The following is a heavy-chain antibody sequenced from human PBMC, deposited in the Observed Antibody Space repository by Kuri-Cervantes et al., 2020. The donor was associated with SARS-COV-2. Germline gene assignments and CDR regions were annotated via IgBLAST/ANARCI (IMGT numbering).Heavy chain of an antibody. CDR2: ISYDGSNK. V-gene: IGHV3-30*01. CDR1: GFTFSSYA. Sequence: GGSLRLSCAASGFTFSSYAMHWVRQAPGKGLEWVAVISYDGSNKYYADSVKGRFTISRDNSKNTLYLQMNSLRAEDTAVYYCARHQGPGRERNWFDPWGQGTLVTVSS. J-gene: IGHJ5*02. CDR3: ARHQGPGRERNWFDP. D-gene: IGHD6-25*01.